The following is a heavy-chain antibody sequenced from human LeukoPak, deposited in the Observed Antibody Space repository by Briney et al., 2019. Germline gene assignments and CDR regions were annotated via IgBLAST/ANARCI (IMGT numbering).Heavy chain of an antibody. CDR2: IKQDGSEK. CDR3: ARARVVTKWIDY. D-gene: IGHD2-21*02. J-gene: IGHJ4*02. Sequence: WVANIKQDGSEKYYVDSVKGRFTISRDNAKNSLYLQMNSLRAEDTAVYYCARARVVTKWIDYWGQGTLVTVSS. V-gene: IGHV3-7*03.